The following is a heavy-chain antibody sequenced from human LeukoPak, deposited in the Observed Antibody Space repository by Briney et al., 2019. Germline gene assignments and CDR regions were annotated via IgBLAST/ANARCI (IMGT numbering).Heavy chain of an antibody. CDR3: ARASYGDY. Sequence: ASVKVSCKASGYTFTGHYMHWVRQAPGQGLEWMGWINPNDGGADFEQKFRGRVTMTRDTSISTAYMELSRLRSDDTAVYYCARASYGDYWGQGTLVTVSS. D-gene: IGHD4-17*01. V-gene: IGHV1-2*02. CDR1: GYTFTGHY. CDR2: INPNDGGA. J-gene: IGHJ4*02.